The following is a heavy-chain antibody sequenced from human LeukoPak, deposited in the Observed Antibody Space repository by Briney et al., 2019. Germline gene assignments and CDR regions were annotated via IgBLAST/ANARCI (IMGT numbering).Heavy chain of an antibody. Sequence: SETLSLTSTVSGGSISSYFWSWIRQPPGKGLEWIGYISYSGSTNYNPSLKSRVTISLDTSKNQFSLKVSSVTAADAAVYYCARETAMVLDYWGQGALVTVSS. CDR2: ISYSGST. CDR3: ARETAMVLDY. V-gene: IGHV4-59*01. D-gene: IGHD2-21*02. CDR1: GGSISSYF. J-gene: IGHJ4*02.